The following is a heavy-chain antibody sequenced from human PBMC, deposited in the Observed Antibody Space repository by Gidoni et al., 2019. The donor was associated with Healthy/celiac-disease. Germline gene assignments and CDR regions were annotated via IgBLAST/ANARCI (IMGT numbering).Heavy chain of an antibody. V-gene: IGHV3-23*01. D-gene: IGHD2-2*01. CDR2: SSGSGGST. J-gene: IGHJ6*02. Sequence: EVQLLESGGGLVQPGGSLRLSCAASGFTFSSYAMSWVRQAPGKGLECVSASSGSGGSTYYADSVKGRFTISRDNSKNTLYLQMNSLRAEDTAVYYCAKADRWVVPAARMDVWGQGTTVTVSS. CDR3: AKADRWVVPAARMDV. CDR1: GFTFSSYA.